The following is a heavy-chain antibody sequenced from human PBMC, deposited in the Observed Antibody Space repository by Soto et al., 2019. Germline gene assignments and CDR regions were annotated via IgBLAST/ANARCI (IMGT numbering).Heavy chain of an antibody. J-gene: IGHJ4*02. CDR1: GGSISSSY. CDR3: ARQPVAGWVFDY. D-gene: IGHD6-19*01. Sequence: PSETLSLTCTVSGGSISSSYWSWIRQPPGKGLEWIGYIYYSGSTNYNPSLKSRVTISVDTAKNQLSLKLSSVTAADTAVYYCARQPVAGWVFDYWGQGPLVTVSS. V-gene: IGHV4-59*01. CDR2: IYYSGST.